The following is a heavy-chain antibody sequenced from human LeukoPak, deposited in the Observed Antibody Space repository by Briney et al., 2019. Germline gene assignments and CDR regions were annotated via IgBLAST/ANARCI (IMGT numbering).Heavy chain of an antibody. V-gene: IGHV3-30*18. Sequence: PGRSLRLSCAASGFTFSSYGMHWVRQAPGKGLEWVAVISYDGSNKYYADSVKGRFTVSRDNSKNTLYPQMNSLRAEDTAVYYCAKDLRPGYYYDSSGYLDYWGQGTLVTVSS. D-gene: IGHD3-22*01. CDR2: ISYDGSNK. CDR3: AKDLRPGYYYDSSGYLDY. CDR1: GFTFSSYG. J-gene: IGHJ4*02.